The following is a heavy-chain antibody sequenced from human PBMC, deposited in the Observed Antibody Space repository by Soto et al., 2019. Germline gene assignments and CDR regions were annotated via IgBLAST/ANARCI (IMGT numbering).Heavy chain of an antibody. CDR2: ISYDGSDK. CDR1: GFTFTGYA. V-gene: IGHV3-30*03. J-gene: IGHJ4*02. CDR3: ARDLFRVVVTAMGY. Sequence: QVQLVESGGGVVQPGRSLRLSCAASGFTFTGYAMHWVRQAPGKGLEWVAVISYDGSDKFYADSVRGRFTISRDNSKKTLYLQMNSLRAEDTAVFYCARDLFRVVVTAMGYWGQGTLVTVSS. D-gene: IGHD2-21*02.